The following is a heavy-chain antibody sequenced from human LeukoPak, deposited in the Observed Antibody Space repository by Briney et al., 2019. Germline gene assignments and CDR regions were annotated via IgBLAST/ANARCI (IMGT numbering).Heavy chain of an antibody. CDR3: ARVTGYMIEDYFDY. CDR1: GGSISSYY. D-gene: IGHD3-22*01. V-gene: IGHV4-59*01. CDR2: IYYSGST. Sequence: SETLSLTCTISGGSISSYYWSWIRQPPGKGLEWIGYIYYSGSTNYNPSLKSRVTISVDTSKNQFSLRLSSVTAADTAVYYCARVTGYMIEDYFDYWGQGTLVTVSS. J-gene: IGHJ4*02.